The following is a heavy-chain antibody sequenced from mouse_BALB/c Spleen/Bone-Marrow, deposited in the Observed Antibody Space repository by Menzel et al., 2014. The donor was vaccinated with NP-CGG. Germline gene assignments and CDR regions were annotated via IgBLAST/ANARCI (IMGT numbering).Heavy chain of an antibody. J-gene: IGHJ4*01. CDR1: GYSFXGYY. CDR2: ISCYNGAT. CDR3: ARRENPIVYYAMDY. Sequence: LVRTGASVKISCKDSGYSFXGYYMHWVKQSHGKSLEWIGYISCYNGATSYNQKFKGKATFTVDTSSSTAYMQFNSLTSEDSAVYYCARRENPIVYYAMDYWGQGTSVTVSS. V-gene: IGHV1S34*01.